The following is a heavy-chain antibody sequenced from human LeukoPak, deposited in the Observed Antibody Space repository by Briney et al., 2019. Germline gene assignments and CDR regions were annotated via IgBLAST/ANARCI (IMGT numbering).Heavy chain of an antibody. CDR3: TRGPTGRWLYYGMDV. D-gene: IGHD5-24*01. Sequence: GGSLRLSCITSGFTFGDHAMSWVRQAPGKGLDWVGFIRSKGYGGTTEHAASVKGRFTISRDDSKSIAYLQMNSLKSEDTAVYYCTRGPTGRWLYYGMDVWGQGTTVIVSS. CDR1: GFTFGDHA. CDR2: IRSKGYGGTT. J-gene: IGHJ6*02. V-gene: IGHV3-49*04.